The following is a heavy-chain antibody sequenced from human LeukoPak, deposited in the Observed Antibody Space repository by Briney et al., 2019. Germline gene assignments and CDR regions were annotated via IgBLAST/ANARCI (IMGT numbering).Heavy chain of an antibody. CDR3: ARGPPLQFYGSGRSRRSRSPFDY. CDR1: GYTFTGYY. J-gene: IGHJ4*02. D-gene: IGHD3-10*01. V-gene: IGHV1-8*02. CDR2: INPNSGNT. Sequence: ASVKVSCKASGYTFTGYYMHWVRQAPGQGLEWMGWINPNSGNTGYAQKFQGRVTMTRNTSISTAYMELSSLRSEDTAVYYCARGPPLQFYGSGRSRRSRSPFDYWGQGTLVTVSS.